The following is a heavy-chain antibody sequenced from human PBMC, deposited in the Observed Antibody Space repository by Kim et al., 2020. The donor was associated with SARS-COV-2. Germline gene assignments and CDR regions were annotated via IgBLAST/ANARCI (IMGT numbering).Heavy chain of an antibody. CDR1: GGSISSSNW. J-gene: IGHJ4*02. CDR2: IYHSGST. Sequence: SETLSLTCAVSGGSISSSNWWSWVRQPPGKGLEWIGEIYHSGSTNYNPSLTSRVTISVDKSKNQFSLKLSSVTAADTAVYYCARGPESWQGPSYYFDYWGQGTLVTVSS. CDR3: ARGPESWQGPSYYFDY. V-gene: IGHV4-4*02.